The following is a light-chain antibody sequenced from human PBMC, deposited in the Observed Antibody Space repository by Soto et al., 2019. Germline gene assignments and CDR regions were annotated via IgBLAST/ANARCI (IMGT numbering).Light chain of an antibody. V-gene: IGKV1-39*01. CDR3: QQSYTTPYT. Sequence: DIQMTQSPSSLSTSVGDRVTLTCRASQSISNNLNWYQQKPGRAPKLLIYAASSLQSGVPSRFSGSGSGTDFTLTISSLQPEDFATYFCQQSYTTPYTFGQGTKLEIK. J-gene: IGKJ2*01. CDR2: AAS. CDR1: QSISNN.